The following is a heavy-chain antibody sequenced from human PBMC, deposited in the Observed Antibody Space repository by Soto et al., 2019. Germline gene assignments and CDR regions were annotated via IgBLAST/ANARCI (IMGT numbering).Heavy chain of an antibody. Sequence: PGESLKISCKASGYSFTHYWISWVRQVPGKGLEWMGKIDPSDSYIDYSPSFQGHVTMSVDKSTTTAYLQWGSLKASDSAFYYCARIDQMQPSTAMDVWGQGTTVTVSS. J-gene: IGHJ6*02. CDR1: GYSFTHYW. D-gene: IGHD2-21*02. CDR3: ARIDQMQPSTAMDV. V-gene: IGHV5-10-1*01. CDR2: IDPSDSYI.